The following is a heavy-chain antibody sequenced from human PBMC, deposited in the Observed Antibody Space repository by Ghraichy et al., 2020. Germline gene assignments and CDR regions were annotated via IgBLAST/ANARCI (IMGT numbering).Heavy chain of an antibody. V-gene: IGHV3-23*01. CDR3: ARLTVAATGIDH. CDR2: IVTSGSLT. D-gene: IGHD6-19*01. J-gene: IGHJ4*02. Sequence: GESLNISCAASGFTFSSFAMSWVRQAPGKGLIWVSTIVTSGSLTYDADSVKGRFTISRDNSKNTLFLQMNSLRADDTAVYYCARLTVAATGIDHWGQGTLVTFS. CDR1: GFTFSSFA.